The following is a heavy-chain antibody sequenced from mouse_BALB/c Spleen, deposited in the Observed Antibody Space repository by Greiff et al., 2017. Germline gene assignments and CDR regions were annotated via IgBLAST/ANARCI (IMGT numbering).Heavy chain of an antibody. Sequence: EVQGVESGGGLVQPGGSRKLSCAASGFTFSSFGMHWVRQAPEKGLEWVAYISSGSSTIYYADTVKGRFTISRDNPKNTLFLQMTSLRSEDTAMYYCAREGDDGYYYAMDYWGQGTSVTVSS. J-gene: IGHJ4*01. CDR2: ISSGSSTI. CDR1: GFTFSSFG. D-gene: IGHD2-3*01. CDR3: AREGDDGYYYAMDY. V-gene: IGHV5-17*02.